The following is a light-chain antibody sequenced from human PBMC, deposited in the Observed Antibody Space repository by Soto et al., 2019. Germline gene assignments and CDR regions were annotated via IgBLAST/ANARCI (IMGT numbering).Light chain of an antibody. Sequence: EIVLTQSPATLSLSPGERATLSCRASQSVSSYLAWYQQKPGQAPRLLIYDASNRATGIPARFSGSGSGTDFTLTISSLEPEAFAVYYCQQRSNWPGFTFGPGTKVDIK. J-gene: IGKJ3*01. V-gene: IGKV3-11*01. CDR1: QSVSSY. CDR3: QQRSNWPGFT. CDR2: DAS.